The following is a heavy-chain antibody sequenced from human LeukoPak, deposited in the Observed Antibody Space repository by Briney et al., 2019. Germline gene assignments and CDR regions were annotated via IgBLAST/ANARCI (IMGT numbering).Heavy chain of an antibody. V-gene: IGHV4-31*03. J-gene: IGHJ3*02. D-gene: IGHD5-12*01. CDR3: ARDASGYQDAFDI. CDR1: GGSISSGGYY. CDR2: IYYSGST. Sequence: SETLSLTCTVSGGSISSGGYYWSWIRQHPGKGLEWIGYIYYSGSTYYNPSLKSRVAISVDTSKNQFSLKLSSVTAADTAVYYCARDASGYQDAFDIWGQGTMVTVSS.